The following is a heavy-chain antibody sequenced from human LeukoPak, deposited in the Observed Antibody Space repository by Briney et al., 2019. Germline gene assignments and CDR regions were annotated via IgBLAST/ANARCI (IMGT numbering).Heavy chain of an antibody. CDR2: IFHTGST. D-gene: IGHD6-6*01. Sequence: PSQTLSLTCSVSGDSITNDDYYWGWIRQSPGKGLEWIGYIFHTGSTNYNPSLKSRVTISVDTSKNQFSLKLSSVTAADTAVYYCARVGSSGRGYYYYYMDVWGKGTTVTVSS. CDR3: ARVGSSGRGYYYYYMDV. V-gene: IGHV4-30-4*01. CDR1: GDSITNDDYY. J-gene: IGHJ6*03.